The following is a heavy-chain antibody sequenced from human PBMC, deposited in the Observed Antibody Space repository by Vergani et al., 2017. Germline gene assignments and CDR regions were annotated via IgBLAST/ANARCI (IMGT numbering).Heavy chain of an antibody. J-gene: IGHJ6*03. CDR2: ISSSSSYI. Sequence: EVQLVESGGGLVPPGGSLRLSCAASGFTFSSYSMNWVRQAPGKGLEWVSSISSSSSYIYYADSVKGRFTISRDNAKNTLYLQMNSLRAEDTAVYYCAGTYCGGDCYPLYYYYYMDVWGKGTTVTVSS. CDR3: AGTYCGGDCYPLYYYYYMDV. V-gene: IGHV3-21*04. D-gene: IGHD2-21*01. CDR1: GFTFSSYS.